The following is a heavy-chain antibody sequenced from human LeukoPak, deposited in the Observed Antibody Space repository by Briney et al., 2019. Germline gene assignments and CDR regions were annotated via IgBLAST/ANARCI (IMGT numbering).Heavy chain of an antibody. J-gene: IGHJ4*02. CDR1: GYSISSGYY. Sequence: PSETLSLTCAVSGYSISSGYYWGWIRQPPRKGLEWIGSIYHSGSTYYNPSLKSRVTISVDTSKNQFSLKLSSVTAADTAVYYCARQPYSGSYLYYFDYWGQGTLVTVSS. CDR2: IYHSGST. D-gene: IGHD1-26*01. CDR3: ARQPYSGSYLYYFDY. V-gene: IGHV4-38-2*01.